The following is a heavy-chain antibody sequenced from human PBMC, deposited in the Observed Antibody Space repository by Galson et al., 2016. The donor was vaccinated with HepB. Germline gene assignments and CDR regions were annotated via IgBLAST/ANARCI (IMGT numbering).Heavy chain of an antibody. D-gene: IGHD4-17*01. CDR1: GYSFNKYW. V-gene: IGHV5-10-1*01. CDR3: ARRGDSGDYVGGMDV. CDR2: IDPTDSYT. Sequence: QSGAEVKKPGESLKISCKGSGYSFNKYWINWVRQMPGKGLEWMATIDPTDSYTKYNPSFQGHVTISTDKSKATAYLQWSALKASDAAKYYCARRGDSGDYVGGMDVWGQGTTVIVSS. J-gene: IGHJ6*02.